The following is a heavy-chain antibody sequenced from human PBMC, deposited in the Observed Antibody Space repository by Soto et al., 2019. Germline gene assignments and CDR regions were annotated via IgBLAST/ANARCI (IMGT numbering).Heavy chain of an antibody. V-gene: IGHV3-30-3*01. Sequence: PGGSLRLSCAACGFTFSSYAMHWVRQAPGKGLEWVAVISYDGSNKYYADSVKVRFTISRYNSKNTLYLQMNSLRAEDTAVYYCARVILQLWPVDYRAQATLVTVSA. D-gene: IGHD1-7*01. CDR2: ISYDGSNK. CDR1: GFTFSSYA. J-gene: IGHJ4*02. CDR3: ARVILQLWPVDY.